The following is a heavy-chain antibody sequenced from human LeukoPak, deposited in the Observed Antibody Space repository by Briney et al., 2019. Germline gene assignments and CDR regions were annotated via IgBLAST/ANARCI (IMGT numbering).Heavy chain of an antibody. Sequence: SQTLSLTCTVSGGSISSGGYYWSRIRQHPGKGLEWIGYIYYSGSTYYNPSLKSRVTISVDTSKNHFPLKLSSVTAADTAVYYCARDTITGTTSPDDAFDIWGQGTMVTVSS. CDR1: GGSISSGGYY. V-gene: IGHV4-31*03. D-gene: IGHD1-7*01. J-gene: IGHJ3*02. CDR2: IYYSGST. CDR3: ARDTITGTTSPDDAFDI.